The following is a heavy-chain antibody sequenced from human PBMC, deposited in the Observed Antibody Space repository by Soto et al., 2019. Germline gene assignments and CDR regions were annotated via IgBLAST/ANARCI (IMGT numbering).Heavy chain of an antibody. CDR2: IYYSGST. V-gene: IGHV4-59*01. CDR3: ARAYCSGGSCQFDY. J-gene: IGHJ4*02. D-gene: IGHD2-15*01. CDR1: GGSISSYY. Sequence: PSETLSLTCTVSGGSISSYYWSWIRQPPGKGLEWIGYIYYSGSTNYNPSLKSRVTISVDTSKNQFSLKLSSVTAADTAVYYCARAYCSGGSCQFDYWGQGTLVTVSS.